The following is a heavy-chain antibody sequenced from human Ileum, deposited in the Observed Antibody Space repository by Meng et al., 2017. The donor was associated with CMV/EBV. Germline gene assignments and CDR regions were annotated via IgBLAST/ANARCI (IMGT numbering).Heavy chain of an antibody. D-gene: IGHD2-8*02. V-gene: IGHV3-74*01. Sequence: AQLVESGGGLVQPGGSLRLSCAASGFTFSTYWMHWVRQAPGRGLVWVPHVNPDGTTTSYADSVKGRFTISRDNAKNTLYLEMNSLRAEDTAVYYCVRSGGTLDYWGQGTLVTVSS. CDR2: VNPDGTTT. CDR3: VRSGGTLDY. J-gene: IGHJ4*02. CDR1: GFTFSTYW.